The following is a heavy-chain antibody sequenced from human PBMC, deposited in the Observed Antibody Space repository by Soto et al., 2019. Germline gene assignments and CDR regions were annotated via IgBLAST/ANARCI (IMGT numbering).Heavy chain of an antibody. D-gene: IGHD2-2*01. V-gene: IGHV3-33*01. CDR3: ARTLGYCSSTSCFHAYYFDY. CDR2: IWYDGSNK. Sequence: QVQLVESGGGVVQPGRSLRLSCAASGFTFSSYGMHWVRQAPGKGLEWVAVIWYDGSNKYYADSVKGRFTISRDNSKNTLYLQMHSLRAEDTAVYYCARTLGYCSSTSCFHAYYFDYWGQGTLVTVSS. CDR1: GFTFSSYG. J-gene: IGHJ4*02.